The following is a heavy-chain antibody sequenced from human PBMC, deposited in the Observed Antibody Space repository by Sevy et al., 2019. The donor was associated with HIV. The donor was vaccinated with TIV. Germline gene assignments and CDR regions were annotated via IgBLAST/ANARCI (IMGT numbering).Heavy chain of an antibody. Sequence: GRSLRLSCAASGFSFNGYGMHWVRQAPGKGLEWVAIIWYDGSNRSYGDSVKGRFTISRDNSKNTLYLQMNSLRAEDTAVYYCARESLAVAGIEYYFDYWGQGALVTVSS. CDR1: GFSFNGYG. CDR3: ARESLAVAGIEYYFDY. V-gene: IGHV3-33*01. CDR2: IWYDGSNR. D-gene: IGHD6-19*01. J-gene: IGHJ4*02.